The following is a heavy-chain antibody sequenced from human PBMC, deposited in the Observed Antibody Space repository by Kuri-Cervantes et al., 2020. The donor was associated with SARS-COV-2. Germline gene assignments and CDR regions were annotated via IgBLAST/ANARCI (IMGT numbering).Heavy chain of an antibody. Sequence: ASVKVSCKASGYTLTELSMHWVRQATGQGLEWMGWMNPNSGNTGYAQKFQGRVTMTRNTSISTAYMELSSLRSEDTAVYYCANWGGRVVPAATRPFDYWGQGTLVTVSS. CDR3: ANWGGRVVPAATRPFDY. D-gene: IGHD2-2*01. CDR2: MNPNSGNT. J-gene: IGHJ4*02. V-gene: IGHV1-8*01. CDR1: GYTLTELS.